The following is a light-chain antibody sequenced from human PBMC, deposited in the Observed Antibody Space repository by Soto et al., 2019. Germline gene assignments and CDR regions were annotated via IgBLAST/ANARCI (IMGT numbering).Light chain of an antibody. J-gene: IGKJ5*01. V-gene: IGKV3-11*01. CDR3: HQRYDWPIT. CDR1: QTVNSR. CDR2: HTS. Sequence: EILFTQSPATLSSSPGERATLSCRASQTVNSRLAWYQHKPGQAPRLLIYHTSNRDTGIPARFSGSGSGTDFTLPISRLEPEDFAVYYCHQRYDWPITFGQGTRLEIK.